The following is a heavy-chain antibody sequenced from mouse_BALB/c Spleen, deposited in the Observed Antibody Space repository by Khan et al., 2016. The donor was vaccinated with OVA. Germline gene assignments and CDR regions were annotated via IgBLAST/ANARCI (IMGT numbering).Heavy chain of an antibody. J-gene: IGHJ2*01. V-gene: IGHV1-9*01. D-gene: IGHD1-1*01. CDR3: AKVNCGSRDYLDY. CDR1: GYTFSSYW. Sequence: QVQLKQSGAELMKPGASVKISCKATGYTFSSYWLEWVKQRPGHGLKWIGEILPGSGSSNYNEKFKGKATFTADISSKTTYMQLSSLTSEDSAVYYCAKVNCGSRDYLDYWGQGTTLTGSS. CDR2: ILPGSGSS.